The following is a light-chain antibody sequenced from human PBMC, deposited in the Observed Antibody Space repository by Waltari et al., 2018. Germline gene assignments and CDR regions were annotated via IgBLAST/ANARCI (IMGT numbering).Light chain of an antibody. CDR3: QSAHSNGSDVV. V-gene: IGLV3-25*03. Sequence: SYELTQPPSVSVSPGQTARIPCPGDALSKQFGYWYHQKSGRAPVLMIYTDSGRPSGIPERFSGSSSGTTVTLTISAVQPEDEADYYCQSAHSNGSDVVFGGGTKLTVL. J-gene: IGLJ2*01. CDR2: TDS. CDR1: ALSKQF.